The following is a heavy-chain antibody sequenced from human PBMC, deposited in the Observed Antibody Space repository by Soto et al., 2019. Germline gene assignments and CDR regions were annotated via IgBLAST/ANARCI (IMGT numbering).Heavy chain of an antibody. CDR2: LYNTGST. V-gene: IGHV4-59*01. CDR3: ARDLWGYCGTDCYPLDV. D-gene: IGHD2-21*02. Sequence: PSETLSLTCTVSGGSIGRYYWSWIRQPPGKGLEWIGYLYNTGSTIYNPSLKSRVTISVDTSKNQFSLKLNSLTAADTAVYYCARDLWGYCGTDCYPLDVWGQGTTVTVSS. CDR1: GGSIGRYY. J-gene: IGHJ6*02.